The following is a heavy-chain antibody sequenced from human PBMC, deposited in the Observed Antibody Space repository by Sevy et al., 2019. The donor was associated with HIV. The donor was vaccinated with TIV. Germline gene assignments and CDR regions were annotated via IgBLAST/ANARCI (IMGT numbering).Heavy chain of an antibody. V-gene: IGHV3-9*01. CDR3: AKSVITMVRGVIIN. D-gene: IGHD3-10*01. CDR1: GFTFDDYA. J-gene: IGHJ4*02. CDR2: ISWNSGSI. Sequence: GGSLRLSCAASGFTFDDYAMHWVRQAPGKGLEWVSGISWNSGSIGYADSVKGRFTISRDNAKNSLYLQMNSLRAEDTALYYCAKSVITMVRGVIINWGQGTLVTVSS.